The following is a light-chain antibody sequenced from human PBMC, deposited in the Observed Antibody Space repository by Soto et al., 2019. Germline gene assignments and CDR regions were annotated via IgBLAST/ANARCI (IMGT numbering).Light chain of an antibody. CDR1: QSVSSS. J-gene: IGKJ5*01. CDR3: QQYNNWPPIT. V-gene: IGKV3D-15*01. CDR2: GAS. Sequence: EIGMTQSPATLSVSAGERAALSCRASQSVSSSLAWYQQKSGQAPRLLMYGASTRATGIPARFSGSGSGTEFTLSISSLQSEDFAVYYCQQYNNWPPITFGQGTRLEIK.